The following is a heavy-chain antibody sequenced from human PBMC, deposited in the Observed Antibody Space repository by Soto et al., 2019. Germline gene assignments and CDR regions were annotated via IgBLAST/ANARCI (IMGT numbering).Heavy chain of an antibody. J-gene: IGHJ5*02. D-gene: IGHD2-15*01. CDR2: IYYSGST. CDR1: CGSISSSSYY. V-gene: IGHV4-39*01. Sequence: SETLSLTCTVSCGSISSSSYYRGWIRQPPGKGLEWIGSIYYSGSTYYNPSLKSRVTVSVDTSKNQFSLKLSSLTAADTAVYYCARQPFWYCSGGSCIRAGFDPWGQGTLVTVSS. CDR3: ARQPFWYCSGGSCIRAGFDP.